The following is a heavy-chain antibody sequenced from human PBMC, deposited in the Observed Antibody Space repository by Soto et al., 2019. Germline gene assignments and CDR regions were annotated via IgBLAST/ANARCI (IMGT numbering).Heavy chain of an antibody. J-gene: IGHJ6*02. CDR1: GFTFSRHG. V-gene: IGHV3-33*01. CDR3: VRIGPLTTNNAMDF. Sequence: PGGSLRLSCVASGFTFSRHGMHWVRQAPGKGLEWVAVIWYDGSQKYYADSVKGRFTISRDNSKNTLYAQMNSLRVEDTAVYYCVRIGPLTTNNAMDFCGPGTTVTGSS. CDR2: IWYDGSQK. D-gene: IGHD1-1*01.